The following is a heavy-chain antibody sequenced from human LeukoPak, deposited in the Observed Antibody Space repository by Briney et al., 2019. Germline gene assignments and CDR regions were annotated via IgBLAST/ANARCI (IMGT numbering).Heavy chain of an antibody. CDR2: IYYSGST. D-gene: IGHD3-10*01. CDR1: GASINNGGYY. Sequence: SGTLSLTCTVSGASINNGGYYWSWIRHHPGKGLEWIAYIYYSGSTYSKPSLESRLTKTLDTYKNQFSLKLSSVTAADTAVYYCARIGQRYYGSAESADYWGQGTLVTVSS. CDR3: ARIGQRYYGSAESADY. V-gene: IGHV4-31*03. J-gene: IGHJ4*02.